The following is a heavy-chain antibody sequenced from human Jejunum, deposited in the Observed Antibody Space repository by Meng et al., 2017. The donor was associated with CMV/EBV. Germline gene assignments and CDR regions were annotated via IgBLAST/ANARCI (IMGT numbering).Heavy chain of an antibody. CDR1: GYSFSNNW. Sequence: CKGSGYSFSNNWIGWVRQMPGKGLEWMGIIYPGDPTSTYSPSFQGQVTFSADKSISVVYLQWSSLKASDTAVYYCARHRDDLGIADYWGQGTLVTVSS. V-gene: IGHV5-51*01. CDR3: ARHRDDLGIADY. CDR2: IYPGDPTS. J-gene: IGHJ4*02. D-gene: IGHD7-27*01.